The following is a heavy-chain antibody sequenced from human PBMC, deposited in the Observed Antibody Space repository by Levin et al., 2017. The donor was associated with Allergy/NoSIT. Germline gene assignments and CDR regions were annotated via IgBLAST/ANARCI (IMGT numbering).Heavy chain of an antibody. V-gene: IGHV3-30*04. Sequence: GGSLRLSCAASGFTFSSYAMHWVRQAPGKGLEWVAVISYDGSNKYYADSVKGRFTISRDNSKNTLYLQMNSLRAEDTAVYYCARDPSSSWAPPYNWFDPWGQGTLVTVSS. CDR1: GFTFSSYA. J-gene: IGHJ5*02. CDR3: ARDPSSSWAPPYNWFDP. D-gene: IGHD6-13*01. CDR2: ISYDGSNK.